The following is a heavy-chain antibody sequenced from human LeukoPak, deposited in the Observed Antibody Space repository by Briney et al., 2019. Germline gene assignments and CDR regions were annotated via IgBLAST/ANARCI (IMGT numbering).Heavy chain of an antibody. CDR1: GFTFSSYA. CDR3: ARRASQAFDY. Sequence: GGSLRLSCAASGFTFSSYAMSWVRQAPGKGLEWVSSISSSSSYIYYADSVKGRFTISRDNAKNSLYLQMNSLRAEDTAVYYCARRASQAFDYWGQGTLVTVSS. V-gene: IGHV3-21*01. CDR2: ISSSSSYI. J-gene: IGHJ4*02.